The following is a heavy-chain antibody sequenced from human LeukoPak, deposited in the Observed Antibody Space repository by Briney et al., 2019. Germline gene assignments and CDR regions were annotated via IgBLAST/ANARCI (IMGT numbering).Heavy chain of an antibody. J-gene: IGHJ2*01. V-gene: IGHV4-34*01. CDR1: GGSFSGYY. CDR2: INHSGST. Sequence: SETLSLTCAVYGGSFSGYYWSWIRQPPGKGLEWIGEINHSGSTNYNPSLKSRATISVDTSKNQFSLKLSSVTAADTAVYYCARGSRGIVVVPAAMRQRGRYFDLWGCGTLVTVSS. D-gene: IGHD2-2*01. CDR3: ARGSRGIVVVPAAMRQRGRYFDL.